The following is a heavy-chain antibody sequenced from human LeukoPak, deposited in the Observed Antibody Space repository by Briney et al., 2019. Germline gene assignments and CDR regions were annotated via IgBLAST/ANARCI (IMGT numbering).Heavy chain of an antibody. J-gene: IGHJ4*02. V-gene: IGHV3-20*04. CDR3: TRNWDDSSGYYPYYFDY. CDR2: IHWNSGST. D-gene: IGHD3-22*01. Sequence: HPGGSLRLSCVASGFTFDDYGISWVRQAPGKGLEWVSRIHWNSGSTRYVDSVKGRFTVSRDNAKNSLYLKMNSLKTEDTAVYYCTRNWDDSSGYYPYYFDYWGQGTLVTVSS. CDR1: GFTFDDYG.